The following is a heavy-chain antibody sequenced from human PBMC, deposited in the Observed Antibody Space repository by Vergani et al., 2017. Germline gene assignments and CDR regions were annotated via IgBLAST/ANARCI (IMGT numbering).Heavy chain of an antibody. CDR2: ITSGSSYT. V-gene: IGHV3-21*01. D-gene: IGHD2-15*01. J-gene: IGHJ6*02. CDR3: ARDSKVPVPATLGGIDV. CDR1: GSTFNSYG. Sequence: VQLVESGGGVVQPGGSLRLSCAASGSTFNSYGMHWIRQAPGKGLEWISSITSGSSYTYYVDSVKGRFTVSRDNAKNSLYLHMNSLRAEDTGLYYCARDSKVPVPATLGGIDVWGQGTRVTVSS.